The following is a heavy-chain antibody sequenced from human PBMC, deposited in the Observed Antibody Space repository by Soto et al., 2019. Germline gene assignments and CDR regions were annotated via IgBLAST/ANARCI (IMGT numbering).Heavy chain of an antibody. D-gene: IGHD2-2*01. J-gene: IGHJ4*02. CDR3: ARDYLVVPHRVIDY. V-gene: IGHV3-66*01. CDR1: GFTFSTYA. Sequence: GGSLRLSCAASGFTFSTYAMTWVRQAPGKGLEWLSVIYTSGSTYYADSVKGRFTISRDNSKNTLYLQMNSLRAEDTAVYYCARDYLVVPHRVIDYWGQGTLVTVSS. CDR2: IYTSGST.